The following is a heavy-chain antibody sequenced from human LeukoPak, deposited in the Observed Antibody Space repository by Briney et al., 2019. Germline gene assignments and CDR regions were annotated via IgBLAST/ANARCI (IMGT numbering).Heavy chain of an antibody. D-gene: IGHD6-6*01. J-gene: IGHJ4*02. Sequence: GGSLRLSCADSEFTIRDHYVSWIRQAPGKGLEWVSYISGSGSTIYYGDSVKGRFTISRDDAKKSVYLQMNGLRAEDTAVYYCARAGRRLLFLESWGLGTLVTVSS. V-gene: IGHV3-11*04. CDR3: ARAGRRLLFLES. CDR2: ISGSGSTI. CDR1: EFTIRDHY.